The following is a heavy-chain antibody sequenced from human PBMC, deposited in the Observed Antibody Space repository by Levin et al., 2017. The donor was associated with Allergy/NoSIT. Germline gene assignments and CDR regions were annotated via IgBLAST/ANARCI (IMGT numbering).Heavy chain of an antibody. V-gene: IGHV4-61*01. J-gene: IGHJ5*02. CDR1: GGSVSSGSYY. Sequence: PSETLSLTCTVSGGSVSSGSYYWSWIRQPPGKGLEWIGYIYYSGSTNYNPSLKSRVTISVDTSKNQFSLKLSSVTAADTAVYYCARGYRVTTSTRWFDPWGQGTLVTVSS. CDR2: IYYSGST. D-gene: IGHD5-12*01. CDR3: ARGYRVTTSTRWFDP.